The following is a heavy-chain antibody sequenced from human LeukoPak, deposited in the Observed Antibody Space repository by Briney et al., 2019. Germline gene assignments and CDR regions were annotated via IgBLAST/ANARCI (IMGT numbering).Heavy chain of an antibody. CDR3: ARESNSGYYLSY. Sequence: GGSLRLSCAASGFTVSTNYMSWVRQAPGKGLEWVSVIYSGGRTYYADSVKGRFTISRDNSKNTLYLQMNSLRAEDTALYYCARESNSGYYLSYWGQGTQVAVSS. CDR1: GFTVSTNY. J-gene: IGHJ4*02. V-gene: IGHV3-66*01. CDR2: IYSGGRT. D-gene: IGHD3-22*01.